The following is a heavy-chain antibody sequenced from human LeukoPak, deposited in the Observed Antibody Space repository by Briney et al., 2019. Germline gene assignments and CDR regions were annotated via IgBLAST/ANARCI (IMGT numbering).Heavy chain of an antibody. Sequence: ASVKVSCKASGYTFTGYYMHWVRQAPGQGLEWVGWINPNSGGTNYAQKFQGRVTMTRDTSISTAYMELSRLRSDDTAVYYCARVQWGSSWRGGSDYWGQGTLVTVSS. V-gene: IGHV1-2*02. CDR1: GYTFTGYY. J-gene: IGHJ4*02. CDR2: INPNSGGT. D-gene: IGHD6-13*01. CDR3: ARVQWGSSWRGGSDY.